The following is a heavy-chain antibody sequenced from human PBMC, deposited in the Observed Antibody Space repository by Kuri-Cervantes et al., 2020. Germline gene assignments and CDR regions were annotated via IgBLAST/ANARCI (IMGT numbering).Heavy chain of an antibody. CDR1: GYTFTSYY. Sequence: ASVKVSCKASGYTFTSYYMHWVRQAPGQGLEWMGVINPSGGSTSYAQKFQGRVTMARDTSTSTVYMELRSLRSDDTAVYYCARDPGNVPAAIPLYYYYGMDVWGQGTTVTVSS. V-gene: IGHV1-46*01. CDR3: ARDPGNVPAAIPLYYYYGMDV. CDR2: INPSGGST. D-gene: IGHD2-2*02. J-gene: IGHJ6*02.